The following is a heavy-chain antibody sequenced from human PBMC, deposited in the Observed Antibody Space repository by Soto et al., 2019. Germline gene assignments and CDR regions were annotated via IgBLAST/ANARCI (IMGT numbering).Heavy chain of an antibody. CDR1: GFTSSNAW. CDR2: IKSKTDGGTT. V-gene: IGHV3-15*01. J-gene: IGHJ4*02. Sequence: GGSLKLSSTAFGFTSSNAWRKWFDRVPGKGLEWVGRIKSKTDGGTTDYAAPVKGRFTISRDDSKNTLYLQMNSLKTEDTAVYYCTTGGYSGYDSPTYYFDYWGQGTLVTVSS. D-gene: IGHD5-12*01. CDR3: TTGGYSGYDSPTYYFDY.